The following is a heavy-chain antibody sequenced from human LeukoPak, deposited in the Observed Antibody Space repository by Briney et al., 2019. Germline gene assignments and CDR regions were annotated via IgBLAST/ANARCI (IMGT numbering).Heavy chain of an antibody. V-gene: IGHV1-2*02. Sequence: VASVKVSCKASGYTFTGYYMHWVRQAPGQGLEWMGWINPNSGGTNYAQKFQGRVTMTRDTSISTAYMELSRLRSDDTAVYYCASADLDFRSGYYVYWGQGTLVTVSS. J-gene: IGHJ4*02. CDR3: ASADLDFRSGYYVY. CDR1: GYTFTGYY. CDR2: INPNSGGT. D-gene: IGHD3-3*01.